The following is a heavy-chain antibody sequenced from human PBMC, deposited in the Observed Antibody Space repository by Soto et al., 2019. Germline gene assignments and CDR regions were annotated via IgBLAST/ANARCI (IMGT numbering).Heavy chain of an antibody. CDR3: AKAVTTVSPLGYDS. J-gene: IGHJ4*02. CDR1: GFSFRSCA. Sequence: GGSLILSCAAPGFSFRSCAMHWVRQAPGKGLEWVAVISYDGTNKYYADSVKGRFIISSNNSKSTLYLQMNSLRTEETVVYYGAKAVTTVSPLGYDSWGQGILVTVSS. CDR2: ISYDGTNK. D-gene: IGHD4-17*01. V-gene: IGHV3-30*04.